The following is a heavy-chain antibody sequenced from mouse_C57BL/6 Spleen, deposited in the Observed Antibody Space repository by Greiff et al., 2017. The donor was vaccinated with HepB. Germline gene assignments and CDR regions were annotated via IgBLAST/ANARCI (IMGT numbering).Heavy chain of an antibody. Sequence: VQLQQPGAELVMPGASVKLSCKASGYTFTSYWMHWVKQRPGQGLEWIGEIDPSDSYTNYNQKFKGKSTLTVDKSSSTAYMQLSSLTSEDSAVYYCARLGYYGSSGGFAYWGQGTLVTVSA. J-gene: IGHJ3*01. D-gene: IGHD1-1*01. CDR2: IDPSDSYT. CDR1: GYTFTSYW. V-gene: IGHV1-69*01. CDR3: ARLGYYGSSGGFAY.